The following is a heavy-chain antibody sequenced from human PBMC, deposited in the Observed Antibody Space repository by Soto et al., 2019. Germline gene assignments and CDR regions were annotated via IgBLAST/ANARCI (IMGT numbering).Heavy chain of an antibody. CDR2: IYGSGRGI. D-gene: IGHD2-21*01. CDR1: GLPHSSFA. Sequence: GGSLRLSCTASGLPHSSFAMMWVRQAPGEGLECVSGIYGSGRGIEYADSVKGRFTISRDNSKNTVYLQMTDLRADDTAVYYCAKDAVYNDGLWIMDHWGQGTQVTVSS. CDR3: AKDAVYNDGLWIMDH. J-gene: IGHJ4*02. V-gene: IGHV3-23*05.